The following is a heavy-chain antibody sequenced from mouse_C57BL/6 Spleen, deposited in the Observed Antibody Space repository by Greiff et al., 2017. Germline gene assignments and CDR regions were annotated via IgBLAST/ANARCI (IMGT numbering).Heavy chain of an antibody. Sequence: QVQLQQPGAELVKPGASVKLSCKASGYTFTSYWMHWVKQRPGQGLEWIGMIHPNSGSTNYNEKFQSKATLTVDKSSSTAYMKLSSLTSEDSAVYYCARSMGFITTVVERYYSMDYWGQGTSVTVSS. V-gene: IGHV1-64*01. CDR2: IHPNSGST. CDR3: ARSMGFITTVVERYYSMDY. CDR1: GYTFTSYW. J-gene: IGHJ4*01. D-gene: IGHD1-1*01.